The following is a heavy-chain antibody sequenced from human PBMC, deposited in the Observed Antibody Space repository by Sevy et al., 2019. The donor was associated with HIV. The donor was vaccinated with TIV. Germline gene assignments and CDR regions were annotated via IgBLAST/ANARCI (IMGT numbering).Heavy chain of an antibody. CDR1: GFTFSSYS. D-gene: IGHD5-12*01. J-gene: IGHJ3*02. CDR3: ARTGDGYNAFDI. Sequence: GGSLRLSCAASGFTFSSYSMNWVRQAPGKGLEWVSSISSSSSYIYYADSVKGRFTISRDIAKNSLYLQMNSLRAEDTAVYYCARTGDGYNAFDIWGQGTMVTVSS. CDR2: ISSSSSYI. V-gene: IGHV3-21*01.